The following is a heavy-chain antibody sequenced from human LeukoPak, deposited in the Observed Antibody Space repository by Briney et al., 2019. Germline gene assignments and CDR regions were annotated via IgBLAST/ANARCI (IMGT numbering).Heavy chain of an antibody. V-gene: IGHV3-30*02. CDR2: IRHDGSNK. CDR3: AKGLTTFGVARDAFDT. CDR1: GFIFSSYG. J-gene: IGHJ3*02. Sequence: GGSLRLSCAASGFIFSSYGINWVRQAPGKGLEWVSFIRHDGSNKYYADSVKGRFTISRDNSKNTVYLQMNSLRAEEMAVYYCAKGLTTFGVARDAFDTGGQGTMVTVSS. D-gene: IGHD3-3*01.